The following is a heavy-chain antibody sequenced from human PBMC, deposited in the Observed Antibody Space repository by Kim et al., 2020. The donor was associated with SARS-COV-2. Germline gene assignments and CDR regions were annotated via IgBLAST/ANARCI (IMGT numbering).Heavy chain of an antibody. CDR3: ASLGLENAFDV. Sequence: NTHYNPSLKSRVTISADMSKNQFSLKLRSVTAADTALYFCASLGLENAFDVWGQGTVVTVSS. V-gene: IGHV4-39*01. J-gene: IGHJ3*01. D-gene: IGHD1-26*01. CDR2: NT.